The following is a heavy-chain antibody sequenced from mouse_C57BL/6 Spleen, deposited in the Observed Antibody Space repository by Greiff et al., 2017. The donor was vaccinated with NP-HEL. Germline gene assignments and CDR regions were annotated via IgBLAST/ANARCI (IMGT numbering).Heavy chain of an antibody. Sequence: EVQLQQSGPELVKPGDSVKISCKASGYSFTGYFMNWVMQSHGKSLEWIGRINPYNGDTFYNQKFKGKATLTVDKSSSTAHMELRSLTSEDSAVYYCARAFPGYGYDFDYWGQGTTLTVSS. CDR2: INPYNGDT. CDR3: ARAFPGYGYDFDY. D-gene: IGHD2-2*01. J-gene: IGHJ2*01. CDR1: GYSFTGYF. V-gene: IGHV1-20*01.